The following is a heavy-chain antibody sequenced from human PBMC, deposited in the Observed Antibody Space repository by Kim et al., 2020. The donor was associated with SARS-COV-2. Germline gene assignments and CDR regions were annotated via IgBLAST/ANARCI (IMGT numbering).Heavy chain of an antibody. V-gene: IGHV4-4*02. Sequence: SETLSLTCAVSGGSISSSNWWSWVRQPPGKGLEWIGEIYHSGSTNYNPSLKSRVTISVDKSKNQFSLKLSSVTAADTAVYYCARESPYSSGWLDLNWFDPWGQGTLVTVSS. CDR3: ARESPYSSGWLDLNWFDP. J-gene: IGHJ5*02. CDR1: GGSISSSNW. D-gene: IGHD6-19*01. CDR2: IYHSGST.